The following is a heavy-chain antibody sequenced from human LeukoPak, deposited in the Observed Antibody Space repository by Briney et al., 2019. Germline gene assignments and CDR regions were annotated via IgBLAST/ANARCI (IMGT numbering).Heavy chain of an antibody. V-gene: IGHV1-69*05. Sequence: SVKVSCKASGGTFSSYAISWVRQAPGQGLEWMGRIIPIFGTANYAQKFQGRVTITTDESTSTAYMELSSLRSEDTAVYYCATDLYGDSGDYWGQGTLVTVSS. D-gene: IGHD4-17*01. CDR1: GGTFSSYA. CDR3: ATDLYGDSGDY. CDR2: IIPIFGTA. J-gene: IGHJ4*02.